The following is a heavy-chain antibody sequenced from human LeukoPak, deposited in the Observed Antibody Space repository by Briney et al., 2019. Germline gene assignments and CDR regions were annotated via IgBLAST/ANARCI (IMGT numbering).Heavy chain of an antibody. D-gene: IGHD6-19*01. V-gene: IGHV3-23*01. CDR2: ISGSGGST. CDR1: GFTFSSYA. J-gene: IGHJ4*02. CDR3: AKDQDSSGWYAHLDY. Sequence: GRSLRLSCAASGFTFSSYAMSWVRQAPGKGLEWVSAISGSGGSTYYADSVKGRFTISRDNSKNTLYLQMNSLRAEDTAVYYCAKDQDSSGWYAHLDYWGQGTLVTVSS.